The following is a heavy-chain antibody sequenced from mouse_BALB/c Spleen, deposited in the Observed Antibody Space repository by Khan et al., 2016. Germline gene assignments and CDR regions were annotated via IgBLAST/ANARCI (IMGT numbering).Heavy chain of an antibody. Sequence: QVQLQQSGAELMKPGASVKISCKATGYTFSSYWIEWVKQRPGHGLEWIGEILPGSGSTNYTEKFKGKATFTADTSSNTAYKQLSSLTSEDSAVYYCARSGYRSLNDWGQGTTLTVSS. CDR3: ARSGYRSLND. CDR2: ILPGSGST. J-gene: IGHJ2*01. CDR1: GYTFSSYW. D-gene: IGHD2-14*01. V-gene: IGHV1-9*01.